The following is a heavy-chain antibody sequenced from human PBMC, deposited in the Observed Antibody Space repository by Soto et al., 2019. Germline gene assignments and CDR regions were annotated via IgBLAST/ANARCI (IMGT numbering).Heavy chain of an antibody. Sequence: SETLSLTCPVSGGTISSSSYYWGWIRQPPGKGLEWIGSIYYSGSTYYNPSLKSRVTISVDTSKNQFSLKLSSVTAADTAVYYCARSSSGYCSGGSCYSAVDWYFDLWGRGTLVTVSS. V-gene: IGHV4-39*01. CDR3: ARSSSGYCSGGSCYSAVDWYFDL. CDR1: GGTISSSSYY. CDR2: IYYSGST. J-gene: IGHJ2*01. D-gene: IGHD2-15*01.